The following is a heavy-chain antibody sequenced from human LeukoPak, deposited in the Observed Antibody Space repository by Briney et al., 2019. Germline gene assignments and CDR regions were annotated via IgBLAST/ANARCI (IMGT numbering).Heavy chain of an antibody. CDR1: GGTFTSYA. Sequence: GASVKVSCKASGGTFTSYAISWVRQAPGQGLEWMGGIIPIFGTANYAQKFQGRVTITADESTSTAYMELSSLRSQDTAVYYCARDQAGTLDYWGEGSLVSDSS. CDR3: ARDQAGTLDY. J-gene: IGHJ4*02. D-gene: IGHD1-1*01. CDR2: IIPIFGTA. V-gene: IGHV1-69*13.